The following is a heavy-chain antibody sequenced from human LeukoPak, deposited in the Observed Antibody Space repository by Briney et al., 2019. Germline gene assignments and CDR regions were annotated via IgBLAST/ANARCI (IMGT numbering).Heavy chain of an antibody. V-gene: IGHV4-59*01. CDR1: GVSISSYY. Sequence: SETLSLTCTVSGVSISSYYWSWIRQSPGKGLEWIGYIFYSGSTNYNPSLKSRVTISVDTSKNQFSLKLTSVTAADTAVYYCARSRAYDYHFDNWGQGTLVSVSS. J-gene: IGHJ4*02. D-gene: IGHD5-12*01. CDR3: ARSRAYDYHFDN. CDR2: IFYSGST.